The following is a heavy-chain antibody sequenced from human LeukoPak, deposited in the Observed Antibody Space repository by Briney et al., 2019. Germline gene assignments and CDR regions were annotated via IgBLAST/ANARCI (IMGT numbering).Heavy chain of an antibody. Sequence: SETLSLTCTVSGGSISSGGYYWSWIRQHKGKGLEWIGYIYYSGSTYYNPSSKSRVTISVNTSKNQFSLKLTSMPAAATAFYSCARAKNPENDYGDYGFYYWGQGTLVTVSS. J-gene: IGHJ4*02. V-gene: IGHV4-31*03. CDR1: GGSISSGGYY. D-gene: IGHD4-17*01. CDR2: IYYSGST. CDR3: ARAKNPENDYGDYGFYY.